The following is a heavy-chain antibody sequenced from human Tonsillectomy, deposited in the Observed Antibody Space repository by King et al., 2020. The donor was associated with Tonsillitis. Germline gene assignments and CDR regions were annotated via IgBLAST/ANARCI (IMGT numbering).Heavy chain of an antibody. J-gene: IGHJ4*02. Sequence: VQLQESGPGLVKPSQTLSLTCTVSGGSISSGSYYWSWIRQPPGKGLEWIWRCYTSESTNYNPSLKRRVTRSVDTSKNQFSLKVSSVTAADTAVYYCAREGCSSTSCSHFDYWGQGTLVTVSS. CDR3: AREGCSSTSCSHFDY. CDR2: CYTSEST. CDR1: GGSISSGSYY. V-gene: IGHV4-61*02. D-gene: IGHD2-2*01.